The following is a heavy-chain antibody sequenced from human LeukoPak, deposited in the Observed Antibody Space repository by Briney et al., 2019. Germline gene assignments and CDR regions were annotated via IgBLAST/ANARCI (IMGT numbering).Heavy chain of an antibody. J-gene: IGHJ6*03. V-gene: IGHV4-59*01. D-gene: IGHD3-10*01. CDR2: IYYSGST. CDR1: GGSISSYY. Sequence: SETLSLTCTVSGGSISSYYWSWIRQPPGKGLEWIGYIYYSGSTNYNPSLKSRVTISVDMSKNQFSLKLSSVTAADTAVYYCARAGGFAGYMDVWGKGTTVTISS. CDR3: ARAGGFAGYMDV.